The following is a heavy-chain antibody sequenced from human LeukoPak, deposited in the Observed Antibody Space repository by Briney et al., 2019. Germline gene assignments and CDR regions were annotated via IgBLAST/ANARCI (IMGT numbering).Heavy chain of an antibody. V-gene: IGHV4-59*01. J-gene: IGHJ5*02. CDR3: ARAICSGGSCYSGPFDP. CDR2: IYYSGST. D-gene: IGHD2-15*01. Sequence: SETLSLTCTVSGGSISSYYWSWIRQPPGKGLEWIVYIYYSGSTNYNPSLKSRVTISVDTSKNQFSLKLSSVTAADTAVYYCARAICSGGSCYSGPFDPWGQGTLVTVSS. CDR1: GGSISSYY.